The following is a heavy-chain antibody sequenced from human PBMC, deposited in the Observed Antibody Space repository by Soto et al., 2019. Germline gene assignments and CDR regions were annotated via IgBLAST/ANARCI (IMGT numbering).Heavy chain of an antibody. V-gene: IGHV1-69*13. CDR3: ARGGVAGTSNYYGMDV. Sequence: SVKVSCKASGGTFSSYAISWVRQAPGQGLEWMGGIIPIFGTANYAQKFQGRVTITADESTSTAYMELSSLRSDDTAVYYCARGGVAGTSNYYGMDVWGQGTTVTVSS. CDR2: IIPIFGTA. J-gene: IGHJ6*02. D-gene: IGHD6-19*01. CDR1: GGTFSSYA.